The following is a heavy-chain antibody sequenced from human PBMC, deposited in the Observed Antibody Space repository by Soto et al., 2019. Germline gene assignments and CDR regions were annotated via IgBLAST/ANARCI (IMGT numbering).Heavy chain of an antibody. D-gene: IGHD4-4*01. Sequence: ASVKVSCKASGYTFTNYAMHWVRQAPGQRLEWMGWINAGNGNTKYSQRFQGRVTITRDTSASTAFMELSSLTSEDTAVYYCARLTTTTTLGSSYFYYYMDVWGKGTAVTVSS. V-gene: IGHV1-3*01. CDR1: GYTFTNYA. CDR2: INAGNGNT. J-gene: IGHJ6*03. CDR3: ARLTTTTTLGSSYFYYYMDV.